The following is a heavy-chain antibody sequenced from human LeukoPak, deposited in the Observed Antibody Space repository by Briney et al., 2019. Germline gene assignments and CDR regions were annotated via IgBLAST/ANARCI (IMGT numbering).Heavy chain of an antibody. CDR1: GGPISGYY. Sequence: PSETLSLTCIVSGGPISGYYWSWIRQPPGKGLEWIGHVSNSGITNYNPSLKSRVAISVDTSKDQFSLKLSSVTAADTAVYYCARVNTELRDIVVVPDNYYFDYWGQGTLVTVSS. CDR2: VSNSGIT. CDR3: ARVNTELRDIVVVPDNYYFDY. V-gene: IGHV4-59*01. J-gene: IGHJ4*02. D-gene: IGHD2-2*01.